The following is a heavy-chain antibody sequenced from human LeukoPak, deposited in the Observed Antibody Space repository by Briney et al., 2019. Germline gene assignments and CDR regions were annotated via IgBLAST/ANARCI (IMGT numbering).Heavy chain of an antibody. J-gene: IGHJ4*02. V-gene: IGHV1-2*02. CDR3: ARVNWEQLSFDH. D-gene: IGHD1-26*01. CDR2: MHPSSGSS. Sequence: ASVKVSCKTSGYSFTAYYMHWVRQAPGQGLEWMGWMHPSSGSSTYAQKFEGRVTMTRDTSIDTAYMVLSSLRTDDTAVYYCARVNWEQLSFDHWGQGSLVTVSS. CDR1: GYSFTAYY.